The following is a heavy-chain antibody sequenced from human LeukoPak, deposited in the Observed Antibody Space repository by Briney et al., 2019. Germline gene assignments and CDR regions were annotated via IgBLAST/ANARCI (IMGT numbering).Heavy chain of an antibody. CDR3: ARDLRRRHDFWSGYCVY. CDR1: GYTFTGYY. CDR2: INPNSGGT. D-gene: IGHD3-3*01. Sequence: ASVKVSCKASGYTFTGYYMHRVRQAPGQGLEWMGWINPNSGGTNYAQKFQGRVTMTRDTSISTAYMELSRLRSDDTAVYYCARDLRRRHDFWSGYCVYWGQGTLVTVSS. V-gene: IGHV1-2*02. J-gene: IGHJ4*02.